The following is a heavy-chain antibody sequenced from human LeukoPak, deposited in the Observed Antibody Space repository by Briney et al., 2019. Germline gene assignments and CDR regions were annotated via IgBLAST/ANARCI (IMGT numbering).Heavy chain of an antibody. J-gene: IGHJ4*02. V-gene: IGHV3-30*03. Sequence: GGSLRLSCAASGFTFSSYGMHWVRQAPGKGLEWVAVISYDGSNKYYAGSVKGRFTISRDNSKNTLYLQMNSLRAEDTAVYYCARTPLTYYYDSSGYYYWGQGTLVTVSS. CDR3: ARTPLTYYYDSSGYYY. D-gene: IGHD3-22*01. CDR2: ISYDGSNK. CDR1: GFTFSSYG.